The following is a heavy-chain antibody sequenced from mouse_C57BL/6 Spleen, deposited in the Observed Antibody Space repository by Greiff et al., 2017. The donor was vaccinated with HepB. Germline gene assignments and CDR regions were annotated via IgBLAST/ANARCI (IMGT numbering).Heavy chain of an antibody. CDR1: GYTFTSYW. J-gene: IGHJ3*01. V-gene: IGHV1-7*01. CDR2: INPSSGYT. Sequence: VQLKESGAELAKPGASVKLSCKASGYTFTSYWMHWVKQRPGQGLEWIGYINPSSGYTKYNQKFKDKATLTADKSSSTAYMQLSGLTYEDSAVYYCARSSYDYDGFAYWGQGTLVTVSA. D-gene: IGHD2-4*01. CDR3: ARSSYDYDGFAY.